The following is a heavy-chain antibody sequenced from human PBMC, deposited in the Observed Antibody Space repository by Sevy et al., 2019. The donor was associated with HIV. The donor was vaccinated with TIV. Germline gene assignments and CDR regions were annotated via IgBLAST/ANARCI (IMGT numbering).Heavy chain of an antibody. V-gene: IGHV4-39*01. D-gene: IGHD2-8*01. CDR3: ARQLYGASWFDP. CDR1: GGSISSSSYY. CDR2: IYSSGSS. Sequence: SETLSLTCTVSGGSISSSSYYWGWLRQPPGKGLEWIGSIYSSGSSYYNPSLKSRVTISVDPSKNQLSLKLSSVTAADTAVYYCARQLYGASWFDPWGQGTLVTVSS. J-gene: IGHJ5*02.